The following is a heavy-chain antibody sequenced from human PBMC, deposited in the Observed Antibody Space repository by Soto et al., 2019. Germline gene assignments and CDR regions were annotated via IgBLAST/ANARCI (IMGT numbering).Heavy chain of an antibody. CDR1: GFTFSSYN. CDR2: ISLSSSTI. CDR3: ARDSRNYSYYMDV. J-gene: IGHJ6*03. V-gene: IGHV3-48*01. Sequence: EVQLVESGGGLVQPGGSLRLSCAASGFTFSSYNMNWVRQAPGKGLEWISDISLSSSTIFYADSVKGRFTISRDNAKNSLYLQMNSRRAEDTAVYYCARDSRNYSYYMDVWGKGTTVTVSS.